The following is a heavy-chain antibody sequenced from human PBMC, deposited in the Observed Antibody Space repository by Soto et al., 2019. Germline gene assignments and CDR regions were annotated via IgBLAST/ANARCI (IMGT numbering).Heavy chain of an antibody. CDR2: INHSGST. D-gene: IGHD3-3*01. V-gene: IGHV4-34*01. CDR3: ARGPPAFGVAFYYYMDV. Sequence: SETLSLTCAVYGGSFSGYYWSWIRQPPGKGLEWIVEINHSGSTNYNPSLKSRVTISVDTSKNQFSLELSSVTAADTAVYYCARGPPAFGVAFYYYMDVWGKGTTVTISS. J-gene: IGHJ6*03. CDR1: GGSFSGYY.